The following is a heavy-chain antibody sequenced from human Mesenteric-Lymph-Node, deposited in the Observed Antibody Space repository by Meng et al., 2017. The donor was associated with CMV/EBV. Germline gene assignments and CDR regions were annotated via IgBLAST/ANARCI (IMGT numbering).Heavy chain of an antibody. J-gene: IGHJ5*02. CDR2: IYYSGST. V-gene: IGHV4-59*01. Sequence: SETLSLTCTVSGGSISSYYWSWIRQPPGKGLEWIGYIYYSGSTNYNPSLKSRVTISVDTSKNQFSLKLSSVTAADTAVYYCARGNRVVTWFDPWGQGTLVTVSS. CDR1: GGSISSYY. D-gene: IGHD3-3*01. CDR3: ARGNRVVTWFDP.